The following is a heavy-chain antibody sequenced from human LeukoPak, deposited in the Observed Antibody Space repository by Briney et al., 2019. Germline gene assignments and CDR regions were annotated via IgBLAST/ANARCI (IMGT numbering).Heavy chain of an antibody. CDR3: ASPGYGVITTTSFDY. Sequence: GGSLRLSCAASGFTFSSYAMSWVRQAPGKGLEWVSAISGSGGSTYYADSVKGRFTISRDNSKNTLYLQMNSLRAEDTAVYYCASPGYGVITTTSFDYWGQGTLVTVSS. V-gene: IGHV3-23*01. CDR1: GFTFSSYA. D-gene: IGHD3-22*01. J-gene: IGHJ4*02. CDR2: ISGSGGST.